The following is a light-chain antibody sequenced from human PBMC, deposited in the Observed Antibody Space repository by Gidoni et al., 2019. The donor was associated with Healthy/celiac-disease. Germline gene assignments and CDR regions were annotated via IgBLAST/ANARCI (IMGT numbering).Light chain of an antibody. CDR3: RQYGSSLWT. CDR2: CAS. CDR1: QSVSSSY. V-gene: IGKV3-20*01. J-gene: IGKJ1*01. Sequence: EIVLTQSPGTLSSSPGERATLSCRASQSVSSSYLAWYQQKPSQDHRLLIYCASSRATGNPDRLSGSGSGTDVTLTISRLGPEDFAVYYCRQYGSSLWTFSQGTKVEIK.